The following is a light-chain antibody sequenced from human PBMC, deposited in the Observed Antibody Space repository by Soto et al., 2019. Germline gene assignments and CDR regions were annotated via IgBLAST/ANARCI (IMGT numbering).Light chain of an antibody. Sequence: EIVLTQSPATLSLSPGERATLSCRASQSVSSYLAWYQQKPGQAPRLLIYDASNRATGIPARFSGSWSETDFSLTISSLESEDFVVYYCQQRSNWPLTFGGGTKVEIK. CDR1: QSVSSY. CDR3: QQRSNWPLT. J-gene: IGKJ4*01. CDR2: DAS. V-gene: IGKV3-11*01.